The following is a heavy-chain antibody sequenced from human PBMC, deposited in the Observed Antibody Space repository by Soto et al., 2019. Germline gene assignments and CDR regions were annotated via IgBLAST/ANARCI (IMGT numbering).Heavy chain of an antibody. CDR3: ARESRSAAGTVEY. J-gene: IGHJ4*02. V-gene: IGHV4-4*07. Sequence: QVQLQESGPGLVKPSETLSLTCTVSGASISNYYWSWIRQPAGKGLEWIGRIYASGNTNYNLSLKSRVTMSVDTSKNQFSLNLNSVTAADTAVYYCARESRSAAGTVEYWGQGTLVTVSS. D-gene: IGHD6-13*01. CDR2: IYASGNT. CDR1: GASISNYY.